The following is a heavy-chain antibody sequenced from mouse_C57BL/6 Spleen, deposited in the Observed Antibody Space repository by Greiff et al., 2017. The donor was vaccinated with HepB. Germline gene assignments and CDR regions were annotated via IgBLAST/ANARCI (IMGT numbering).Heavy chain of an antibody. CDR3: ARYRFTTVVATDAMDY. CDR2: IRNKANGYTT. J-gene: IGHJ4*01. V-gene: IGHV7-3*01. D-gene: IGHD1-1*01. CDR1: GFTFTDYY. Sequence: EVKVVESGGGLVQPGGSLSLSCAASGFTFTDYYMSWVRQPPGKALEWLGFIRNKANGYTTEYSASVKGRFTISRDNSQSILYLQMNALRAEDSATYYCARYRFTTVVATDAMDYWGQGTSVTVSS.